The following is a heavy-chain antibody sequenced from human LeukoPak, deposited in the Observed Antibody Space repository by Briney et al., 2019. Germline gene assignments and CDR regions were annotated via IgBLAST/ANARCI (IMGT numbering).Heavy chain of an antibody. CDR1: GGSISSDDYY. Sequence: SETLSLTCTVSGGSISSDDYYWNWLRQPPGKGLEWIGYMYLRGSNYYNPSLKSRVTISADTSKSQFSLRLTSVTAADTAVYYCARGGRSGYGDASDSWGQGTLVTVRS. CDR2: MYLRGSN. J-gene: IGHJ4*02. V-gene: IGHV4-30-4*01. CDR3: ARGGRSGYGDASDS. D-gene: IGHD4-17*01.